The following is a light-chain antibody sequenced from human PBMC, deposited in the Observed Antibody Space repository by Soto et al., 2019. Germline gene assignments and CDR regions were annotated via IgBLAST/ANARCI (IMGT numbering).Light chain of an antibody. CDR2: GAS. V-gene: IGKV3-20*01. Sequence: EIVLTHSPGTLSLSPWERATLSCRASQTVSDNYLAWYRLKPGQPPRLLIYGASNRATGIPDRFSASGSGADFTLTISRLEPEDFAVYSCQQYGTSPITFGQGTRLEIK. CDR3: QQYGTSPIT. J-gene: IGKJ5*01. CDR1: QTVSDNY.